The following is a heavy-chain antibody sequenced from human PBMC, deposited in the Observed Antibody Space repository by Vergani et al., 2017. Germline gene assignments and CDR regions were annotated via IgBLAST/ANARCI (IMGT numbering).Heavy chain of an antibody. V-gene: IGHV4-59*01. Sequence: QLQLQESGPGLVKPSETLSLTCTVSGGSIRSYYWSWIRQPPGKGLEWIGYIYYSGSTTYNPSLNRRVTISVDTAKNQFSLKLSSVTAADTAVYYCASLTYCSSTSCYRNKNDAFDIWGQGTMVTVSS. J-gene: IGHJ3*02. CDR1: GGSIRSYY. CDR2: IYYSGST. CDR3: ASLTYCSSTSCYRNKNDAFDI. D-gene: IGHD2-2*01.